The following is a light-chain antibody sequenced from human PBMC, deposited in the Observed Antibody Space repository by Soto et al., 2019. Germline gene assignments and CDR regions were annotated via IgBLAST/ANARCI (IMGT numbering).Light chain of an antibody. CDR1: QSIGGL. V-gene: IGKV1-39*01. J-gene: IGKJ3*01. CDR3: QQTDRPPFT. Sequence: DIQMTQSPSSLSASVGDRVTITCRASQSIGGLLSWYQQQPGKTPKLLIYDASTLQSGVPSRFSGSRSATEFTLTIGSLQPEDFATYFCQQTDRPPFTFGPGTKVDVK. CDR2: DAS.